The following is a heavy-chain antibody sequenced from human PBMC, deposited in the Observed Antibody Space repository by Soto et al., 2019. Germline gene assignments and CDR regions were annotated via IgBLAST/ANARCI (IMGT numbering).Heavy chain of an antibody. CDR1: GGTFSSYA. Sequence: QVQLVQSGAEVKKPGSSVKVSCKASGGTFSSYAISWVRQAPGQGLEWMGGIIPIFGTANYAQKFQGRVTITADRHTSTANRELSSLRSGDTAVYYCAREGGVGATTGWDWGQGTLVTVSS. D-gene: IGHD1-26*01. V-gene: IGHV1-69*06. CDR3: AREGGVGATTGWD. J-gene: IGHJ4*02. CDR2: IIPIFGTA.